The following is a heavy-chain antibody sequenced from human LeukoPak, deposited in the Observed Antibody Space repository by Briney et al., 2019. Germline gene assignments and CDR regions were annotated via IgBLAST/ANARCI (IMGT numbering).Heavy chain of an antibody. CDR3: LTRTRDYYYGMDV. CDR2: IIPIFGTA. V-gene: IGHV1-69*13. Sequence: ASVKVSCKASGGTFSSYAISWVRQAPGQGLEWMGGIIPIFGTANYAQKFQGRVTITADESTSTAYMELSSLRSEDTAVYYCLTRTRDYYYGMDVWGQGTTVTVSS. J-gene: IGHJ6*02. CDR1: GGTFSSYA. D-gene: IGHD1-1*01.